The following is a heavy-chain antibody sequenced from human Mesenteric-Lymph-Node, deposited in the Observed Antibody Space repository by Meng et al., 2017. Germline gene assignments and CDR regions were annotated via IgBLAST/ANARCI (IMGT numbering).Heavy chain of an antibody. Sequence: GESLKISCAASGFTFNYYYMTWIRQAPGKGLEWIPYISSSGSTIYHADSAKGRFTIPRNNAKNSLYLQMNSLRAEDTAVYYCARDKTTYHYYYYGMDVWGQGTMVTVSS. V-gene: IGHV3-11*04. CDR3: ARDKTTYHYYYYGMDV. J-gene: IGHJ6*02. CDR2: ISSSGSTI. CDR1: GFTFNYYY. D-gene: IGHD4-17*01.